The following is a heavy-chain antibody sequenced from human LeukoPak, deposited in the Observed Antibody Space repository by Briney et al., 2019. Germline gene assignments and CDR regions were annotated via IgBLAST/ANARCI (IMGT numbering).Heavy chain of an antibody. J-gene: IGHJ4*02. V-gene: IGHV3-48*01. Sequence: GGSQRLSCAASGFTFSSYSMNWVRQAPGKGLEWVSYISSSSSTIYYADSVKGRFTISRDNAKNSLYLQMNSLRAEDTAVYYCAREGYCTSSSCYGLPNFDYWGQGTLVTVSS. CDR2: ISSSSSTI. D-gene: IGHD2-2*01. CDR1: GFTFSSYS. CDR3: AREGYCTSSSCYGLPNFDY.